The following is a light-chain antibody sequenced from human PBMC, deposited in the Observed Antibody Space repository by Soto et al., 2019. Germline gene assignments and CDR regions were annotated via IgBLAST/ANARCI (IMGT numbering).Light chain of an antibody. CDR3: QQFGAVSPWT. Sequence: DIQVTQSPSTLSASVGDRVTITCRASQSISTWLAWFQQKPGRAPKVLISKASTLESGVPSRFSGDGSGTEFTLTISSLQTDDLATYYCQQFGAVSPWTFGQGTKVELK. V-gene: IGKV1-5*03. CDR1: QSISTW. J-gene: IGKJ1*01. CDR2: KAS.